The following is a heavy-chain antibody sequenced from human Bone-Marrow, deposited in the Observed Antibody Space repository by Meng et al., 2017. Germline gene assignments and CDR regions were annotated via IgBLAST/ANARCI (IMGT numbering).Heavy chain of an antibody. CDR2: IYYSGST. D-gene: IGHD3-22*01. Sequence: SETLSLTCTVSGGSISSYYWSWIRQPPGKGLEWIGYIYYSGSTNYNPSLKSRVSISVDTSKNQFSLKLSYVTTADTAVYYCARGDSSGYSSDDAFDIWGQGTMVTVSS. CDR3: ARGDSSGYSSDDAFDI. CDR1: GGSISSYY. V-gene: IGHV4-59*01. J-gene: IGHJ3*02.